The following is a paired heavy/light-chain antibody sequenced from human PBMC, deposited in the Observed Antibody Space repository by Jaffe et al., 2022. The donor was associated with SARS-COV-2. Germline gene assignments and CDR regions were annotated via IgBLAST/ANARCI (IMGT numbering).Light chain of an antibody. CDR1: QSLLQSDGKTY. CDR3: MQSLQLPYT. J-gene: IGKJ2*01. Sequence: DIVMTQTPLSLSVTPGQPASISCKSGQSLLQSDGKTYLYWYLQKPGQPPQLLIYEVSNRFSGVPDRFSGSGSGTDFTLKISRVEAEDVGVYYCMQSLQLPYTFGQGTKLEIK. V-gene: IGKV2D-29*01. CDR2: EVS.
Heavy chain of an antibody. CDR3: ARDFVGRLELRHHYYYYGMDV. D-gene: IGHD1-7*01. J-gene: IGHJ6*02. CDR2: INPSGDST. CDR1: GYTFTSNY. V-gene: IGHV1-46*01. Sequence: QVPLEQSGAEVKKPGASVKLSCKASGYTFTSNYMHWVRQAPGQGLEWMGIINPSGDSTYTAQKFQGRVTMTRDTSTSTVYMELSSLRSEDTAVYYCARDFVGRLELRHHYYYYGMDVWGQGTTVTVSS.